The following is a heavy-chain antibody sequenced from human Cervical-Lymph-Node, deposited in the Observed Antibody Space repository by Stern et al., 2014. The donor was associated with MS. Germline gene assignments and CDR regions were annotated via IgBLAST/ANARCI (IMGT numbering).Heavy chain of an antibody. J-gene: IGHJ4*02. D-gene: IGHD1-26*01. V-gene: IGHV3-30*04. CDR3: AKGGSGSYLD. CDR2: ISFDGRDK. Sequence: QVHLVESGGGVVQPGRSLRLSCAASGFIFRNYAAHWVRQPPGKGLEWVAIISFDGRDKYYTDSVKGRFTVSRDNSKNRLYLEMNSLRLEDTAVYYCAKGGSGSYLDWGQGSLVTVSS. CDR1: GFIFRNYA.